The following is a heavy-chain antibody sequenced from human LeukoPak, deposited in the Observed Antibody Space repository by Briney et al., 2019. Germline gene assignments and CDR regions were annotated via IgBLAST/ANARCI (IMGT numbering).Heavy chain of an antibody. CDR2: FDPEDGET. Sequence: GASVTVSCTVSGYTLTELSMHWVRQAPGKGLEWMGGFDPEDGETIYAQKFQGRVTMTEDTSTDTAYMELSSLRSEDTAVYYCATEWHLGLFGAFDIWGQGTMVTVSS. V-gene: IGHV1-24*01. CDR3: ATEWHLGLFGAFDI. D-gene: IGHD3-3*01. J-gene: IGHJ3*02. CDR1: GYTLTELS.